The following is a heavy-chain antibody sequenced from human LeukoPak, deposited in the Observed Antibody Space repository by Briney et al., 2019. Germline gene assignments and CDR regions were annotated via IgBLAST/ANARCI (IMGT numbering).Heavy chain of an antibody. V-gene: IGHV4-34*01. CDR1: GGSFSGYY. D-gene: IGHD2-2*01. J-gene: IGHJ4*02. CDR2: INHSGST. Sequence: SETLSLTCAVYGGSFSGYYWSWIRQPPGKGLEWIGEINHSGSTNYNPSLKGRVTISVDTSKNQFSLKLSSVTAADTAVYYCARVGGYCSSTSCYWYYFDYWGQGTLVTVSS. CDR3: ARVGGYCSSTSCYWYYFDY.